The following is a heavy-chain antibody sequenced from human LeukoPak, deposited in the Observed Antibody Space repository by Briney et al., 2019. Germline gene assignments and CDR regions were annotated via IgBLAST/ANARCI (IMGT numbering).Heavy chain of an antibody. CDR1: GGSISSYY. V-gene: IGHV4-59*01. Sequence: SETLSLTCTVSGGSISSYYWSWLRQPPGKGLEWIGYIYYSGSTNYNPSLKSRVTISVDTSKNQFSLKLSSVTAADTAEYYCARLLGYNSKTPHYFDYRGQGTLVTVSS. D-gene: IGHD5-24*01. CDR3: ARLLGYNSKTPHYFDY. CDR2: IYYSGST. J-gene: IGHJ4*02.